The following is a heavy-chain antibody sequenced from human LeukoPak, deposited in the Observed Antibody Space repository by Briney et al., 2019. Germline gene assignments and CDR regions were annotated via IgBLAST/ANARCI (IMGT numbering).Heavy chain of an antibody. V-gene: IGHV3-23*01. J-gene: IGHJ4*02. D-gene: IGHD6-13*01. Sequence: QSGGSLRLSCAASGFTFSSYAMSWVRQAPGKGLEWVSAISGSGGSTYYADSVKGRFTISRDNSKNTLYLQMNSLRAEDTAVYYCAKDQGIAAAVSSDYWGQGTLVTVSS. CDR2: ISGSGGST. CDR1: GFTFSSYA. CDR3: AKDQGIAAAVSSDY.